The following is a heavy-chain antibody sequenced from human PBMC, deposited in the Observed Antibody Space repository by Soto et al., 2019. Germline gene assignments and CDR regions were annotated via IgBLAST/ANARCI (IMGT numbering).Heavy chain of an antibody. CDR3: ARDLERGYDSSGYYYY. Sequence: SVKVSFKASGGTFSSYAISWVRQAPGQGLEWMGGIIPIFGTANYAQKFQGRVTITADESTSTAYMELSSLRSEDTAVYYCARDLERGYDSSGYYYYWGQGTLVTVSS. CDR1: GGTFSSYA. D-gene: IGHD3-22*01. V-gene: IGHV1-69*13. CDR2: IIPIFGTA. J-gene: IGHJ4*02.